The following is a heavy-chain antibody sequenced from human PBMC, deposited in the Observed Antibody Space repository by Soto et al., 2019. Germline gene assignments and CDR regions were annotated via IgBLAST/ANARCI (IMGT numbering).Heavy chain of an antibody. CDR1: GGSISSGGYY. CDR2: TYYSGST. D-gene: IGHD5-18*01. J-gene: IGHJ4*02. Sequence: SETLSLTCTVSGGSISSGGYYWSWIRQHPGKGLEWIGYTYYSGSTYYNPSLKSRVTISVDTSKNQFSLKLSSVTAAHTAVYYCARSGYSYGPNPLLYWGQGTLVTVS. V-gene: IGHV4-31*03. CDR3: ARSGYSYGPNPLLY.